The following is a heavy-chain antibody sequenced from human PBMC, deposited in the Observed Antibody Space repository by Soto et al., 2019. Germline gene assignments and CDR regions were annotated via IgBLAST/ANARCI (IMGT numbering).Heavy chain of an antibody. CDR3: ARGVLANWGPENWFDP. CDR1: GASISRGSYY. J-gene: IGHJ5*02. D-gene: IGHD7-27*01. Sequence: TLSLTCSVSGASISRGSYYWIWIRQHPGKGLEWIGNIYYSGSAYYNPSLKSRVAISVDTSQNQFSLRLSSVTAADTAVYYCARGVLANWGPENWFDPWGQGTLVTVS. CDR2: IYYSGSA. V-gene: IGHV4-31*03.